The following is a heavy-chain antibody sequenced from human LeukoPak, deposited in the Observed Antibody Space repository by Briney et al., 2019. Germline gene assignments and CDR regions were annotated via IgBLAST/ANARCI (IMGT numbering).Heavy chain of an antibody. Sequence: PGGSLRLSCVASGLAFSSYSMHWIRQAPGKGLEWVSYISSSGSTIYYADSVKGRFTISRDNAKNSLYLQMNSLRAEDTAVYYCARAIGVHEDYWGQGTLVTVSS. CDR2: ISSSGSTI. D-gene: IGHD3-10*01. V-gene: IGHV3-11*01. J-gene: IGHJ4*02. CDR3: ARAIGVHEDY. CDR1: GLAFSSYS.